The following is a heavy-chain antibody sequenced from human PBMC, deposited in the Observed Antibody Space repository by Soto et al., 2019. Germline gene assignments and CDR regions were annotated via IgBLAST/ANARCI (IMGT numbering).Heavy chain of an antibody. CDR1: SSSSYY. CDR3: ARLSPDSSSWSYYYYYMDV. J-gene: IGHJ6*03. Sequence: SSSSYYWGWIRQPPGKGLEWIGSIYYSGSTYYNPSLKSRVTISVDTSKNQFSLKLSSVTAADTAVYYCARLSPDSSSWSYYYYYMDVWGKGTTVTVSS. CDR2: IYYSGST. V-gene: IGHV4-39*01. D-gene: IGHD6-13*01.